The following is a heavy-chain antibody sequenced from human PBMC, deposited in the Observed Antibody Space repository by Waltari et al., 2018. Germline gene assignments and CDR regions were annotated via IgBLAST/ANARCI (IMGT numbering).Heavy chain of an antibody. D-gene: IGHD3-16*01. Sequence: QVQLVESGGGLVKPGGSLRLSCAASGFPFSDYYMSWIRRAPGKGPEWVSYIDSVSDGIYYTQSVKGRFTISRDNAKNTLYLQMNSLRVEDTAVYHCARTLAGRRLADYWGQGTLVTVSS. CDR1: GFPFSDYY. CDR2: IDSVSDGI. V-gene: IGHV3-11*01. CDR3: ARTLAGRRLADY. J-gene: IGHJ4*02.